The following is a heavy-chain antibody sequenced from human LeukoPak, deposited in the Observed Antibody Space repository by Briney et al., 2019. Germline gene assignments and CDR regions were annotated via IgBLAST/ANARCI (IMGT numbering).Heavy chain of an antibody. J-gene: IGHJ4*02. CDR2: INQDGRKK. Sequence: GGSLRLSCAASGFSFRTHWMSWVRQAPGEGVEWVANINQDGRKKFYVDSVEGRFTISRDDAKTSLFLQMNSLRVEDTAVYYCAKWMGRDSWGQGTLVTVSS. CDR3: AKWMGRDS. CDR1: GFSFRTHW. D-gene: IGHD6-19*01. V-gene: IGHV3-7*02.